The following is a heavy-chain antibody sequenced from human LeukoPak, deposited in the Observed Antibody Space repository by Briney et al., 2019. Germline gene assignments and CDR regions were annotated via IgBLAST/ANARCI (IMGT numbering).Heavy chain of an antibody. CDR2: IYPGDSDA. D-gene: IGHD6-13*01. CDR1: GYSFSTYW. CDR3: ARELSSSVDY. V-gene: IGHV5-51*01. Sequence: GESLKISCKGSGYSFSTYWIGWVRQMPGKGLEWMGSIYPGDSDARYSPSFQGQVTISADKSISTAYLQWSSLKASDTAMYYCARELSSSVDYWGQGTLVTVSS. J-gene: IGHJ4*02.